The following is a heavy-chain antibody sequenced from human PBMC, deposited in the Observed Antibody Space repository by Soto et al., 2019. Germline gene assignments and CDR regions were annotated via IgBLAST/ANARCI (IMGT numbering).Heavy chain of an antibody. V-gene: IGHV4-31*03. D-gene: IGHD2-2*01. J-gene: IGHJ3*02. CDR2: ICXSGTG. CDR3: ARTPSDFCGSTSCHAFDI. Sequence: PSETLSLRCTVSRGSSSSGAYYWSWIRQHPRKGLEWFGFICXSGTGYYKLSLESRGTISIDTSKNQFSLKLSSVTAGDTAVYYCARTPSDFCGSTSCHAFDIGGQGAMVTVSS. CDR1: RGSSSSGAYY.